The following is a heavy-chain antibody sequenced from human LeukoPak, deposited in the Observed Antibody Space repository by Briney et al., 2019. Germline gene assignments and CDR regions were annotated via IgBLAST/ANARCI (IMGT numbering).Heavy chain of an antibody. J-gene: IGHJ4*02. CDR3: ARAAYSPNFDY. D-gene: IGHD2-15*01. CDR2: ISYEGDST. Sequence: QAGGSLRLSCAASGFIFRIYGMHWVRQAPGKGLEWVALISYEGDSTYYADSVKGRFTISRDNAKNSLYLQMNSLRAEDTAVYYCARAAYSPNFDYWRQGTLVTVSS. CDR1: GFIFRIYG. V-gene: IGHV3-30*03.